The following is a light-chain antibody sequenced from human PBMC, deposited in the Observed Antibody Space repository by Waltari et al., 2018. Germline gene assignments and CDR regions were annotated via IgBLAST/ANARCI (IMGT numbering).Light chain of an antibody. CDR2: EGS. Sequence: QSALTQPPSVSGSPGQSITISCPGTSSDVGSYNLVSWYQQHPGKAPKLMIYEGSKRPSGVSDRFSGSKSGNTASLTISGLQAEDEADYYCWSYAGSSTWVFGGGTKLTVL. V-gene: IGLV2-23*01. J-gene: IGLJ3*02. CDR3: WSYAGSSTWV. CDR1: SSDVGSYNL.